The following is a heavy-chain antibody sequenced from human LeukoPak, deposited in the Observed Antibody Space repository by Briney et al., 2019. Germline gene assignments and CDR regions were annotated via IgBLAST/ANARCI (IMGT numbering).Heavy chain of an antibody. CDR2: IIPIFGTA. CDR1: GGTFSSYA. CDR3: ARGGGGIVVVPAAD. J-gene: IGHJ4*02. D-gene: IGHD2-2*01. Sequence: GASVKVSCKASGGTFSSYAISWVRQAPGQGLEWMGGIIPIFGTANYAQKFQGRVTITADESTSTAYMELSSLRSEDTAVYYCARGGGGIVVVPAADWGQGTLVTVSS. V-gene: IGHV1-69*13.